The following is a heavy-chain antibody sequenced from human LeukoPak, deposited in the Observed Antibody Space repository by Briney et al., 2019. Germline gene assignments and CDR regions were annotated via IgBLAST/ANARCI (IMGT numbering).Heavy chain of an antibody. V-gene: IGHV1-2*04. J-gene: IGHJ4*02. Sequence: ASVKVSCKASGYTLTGYYMHWVRQAPGQGLEWMGWINPNSGGTNYAQKFQGWVTMTRDTSISTAYMELSRLRSDDTAVYYCARERITIFGVVIDYWGQGTLVTVSS. CDR1: GYTLTGYY. CDR2: INPNSGGT. D-gene: IGHD3-3*01. CDR3: ARERITIFGVVIDY.